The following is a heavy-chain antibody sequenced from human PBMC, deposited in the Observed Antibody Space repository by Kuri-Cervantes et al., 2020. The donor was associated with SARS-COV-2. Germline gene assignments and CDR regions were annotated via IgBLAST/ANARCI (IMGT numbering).Heavy chain of an antibody. V-gene: IGHV4-59*01. CDR1: GGSISSYY. D-gene: IGHD2-2*02. CDR2: IYYSGRT. Sequence: SETLSLTCTVSGGSISSYYWSWIRQPPGKGLEWIGYIYYSGRTNYNPSLKSRVTISVDTSKNHFSLKLSSVTAADTAVYYCAREVGLVTADILLDYYYYIDVWGKGTTVTVSS. CDR3: AREVGLVTADILLDYYYYIDV. J-gene: IGHJ6*03.